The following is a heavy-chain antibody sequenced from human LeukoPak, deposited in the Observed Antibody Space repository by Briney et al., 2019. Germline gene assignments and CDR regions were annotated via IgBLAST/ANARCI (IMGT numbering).Heavy chain of an antibody. J-gene: IGHJ5*02. CDR1: GCSASSGSYY. Sequence: SETLSLTCTVSGCSASSGSYYWSWIRQPPGKGLEWIGYIYYSGSTNYNPSLKSRVTISVDTSKNQFSLKLSSVTAADTAVYYCASPRSYYDSSGYYISWGQGTLVTVSS. D-gene: IGHD3-22*01. CDR2: IYYSGST. CDR3: ASPRSYYDSSGYYIS. V-gene: IGHV4-61*01.